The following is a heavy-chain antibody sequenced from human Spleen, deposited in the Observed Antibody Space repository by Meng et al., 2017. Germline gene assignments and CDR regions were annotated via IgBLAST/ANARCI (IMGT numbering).Heavy chain of an antibody. CDR1: GGSISSSSYY. D-gene: IGHD3-10*01. J-gene: IGHJ4*02. CDR2: IYYSGSI. CDR3: ASDIDYGSGEFDY. Sequence: SETLSLTCTLSGGSISSSSYYWGWIRQPPGKGLEWIGSIYYSGSIYYNPSLKSRVTISVDTSKNQFSLMLSSVTAADTAVYYCASDIDYGSGEFDYWGQGTLVTVSS. V-gene: IGHV4-39*07.